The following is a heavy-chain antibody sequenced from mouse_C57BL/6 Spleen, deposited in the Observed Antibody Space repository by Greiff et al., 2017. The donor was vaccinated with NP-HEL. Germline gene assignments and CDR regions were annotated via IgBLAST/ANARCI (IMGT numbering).Heavy chain of an antibody. CDR3: ARRGLEAFDY. V-gene: IGHV7-3*01. CDR1: GFTFTDYY. Sequence: VKLVESGGGLVQPGGSLSLSCAASGFTFTDYYMSWVRQPPGKALEWLGFIRNKANGYTTEYSASVKGRFTISRDNSQSILYLQMNALRAEDSATYYCARRGLEAFDYWGQGTTLTVSS. D-gene: IGHD2-4*01. CDR2: IRNKANGYTT. J-gene: IGHJ2*01.